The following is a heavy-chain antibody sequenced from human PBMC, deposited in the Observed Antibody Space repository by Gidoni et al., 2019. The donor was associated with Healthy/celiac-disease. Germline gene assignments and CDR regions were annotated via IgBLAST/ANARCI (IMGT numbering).Heavy chain of an antibody. D-gene: IGHD3-3*02. V-gene: IGHV4-39*01. Sequence: QLQLQESGPGLVKTSETLSLTCTVPGGSISSSSYYWGWIRQPPGKGLEWIGSIYYSGSTYYNPSLKSRVTISVDTSKNQFSLKLSSVTAADTAEYYCAGEALSAYFDYWGQGTLVTVSS. J-gene: IGHJ4*02. CDR1: GGSISSSSYY. CDR3: AGEALSAYFDY. CDR2: IYYSGST.